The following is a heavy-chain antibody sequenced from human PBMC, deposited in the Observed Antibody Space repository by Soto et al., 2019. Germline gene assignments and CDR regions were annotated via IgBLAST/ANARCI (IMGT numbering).Heavy chain of an antibody. V-gene: IGHV1-69*01. Sequence: QVRLEQSGPEVKKPGSSVRVSCQASGGALTSYPIHWVRQAPGPGLEWMGVIDPMFDTSNLAEKFKARVILTADSSTKTVYLDLTGLRSDDTAVYLCATYPRPYNWVDLWGRGTLLTVSS. CDR3: ATYPRPYNWVDL. J-gene: IGHJ5*02. D-gene: IGHD2-21*01. CDR2: IDPMFDTS. CDR1: GGALTSYP.